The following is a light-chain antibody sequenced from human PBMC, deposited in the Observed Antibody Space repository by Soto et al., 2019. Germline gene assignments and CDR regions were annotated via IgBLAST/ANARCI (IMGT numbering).Light chain of an antibody. V-gene: IGLV4-60*02. CDR2: LEGSGSY. Sequence: QPVRTQSSSASASLGSSVKLTCTLSSGHSSYIIAWHQQQPGKAPRYLMKLEGSGSYNEGSGVPDRFSGSSSGADRYLTISNLQFEDEADYYCETWDSDTHTVFGGGTKLTVL. CDR1: SGHSSYI. CDR3: ETWDSDTHTV. J-gene: IGLJ3*02.